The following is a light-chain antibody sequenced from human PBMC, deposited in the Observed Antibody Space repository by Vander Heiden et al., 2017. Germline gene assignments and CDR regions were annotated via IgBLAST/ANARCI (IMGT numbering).Light chain of an antibody. CDR3: AAWDDCLNGRV. CDR1: SSNIGSNT. Sequence: QSVLTQPPSASGTPGQRVTISCSGSSSNIGSNTVNWYQQLPGTAPKLLIFINNQRPSGVPDRFSGSKSGTSASLAISGLQSEDEADYYCAAWDDCLNGRVFGGGTKLTVL. J-gene: IGLJ3*02. CDR2: INN. V-gene: IGLV1-44*01.